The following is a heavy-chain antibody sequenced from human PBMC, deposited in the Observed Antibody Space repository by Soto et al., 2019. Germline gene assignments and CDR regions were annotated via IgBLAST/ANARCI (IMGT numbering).Heavy chain of an antibody. CDR2: IYPGDSDT. D-gene: IGHD2-21*02. Sequence: GESLKISCKGSGYSFTSYWIGWVRQMPGKGLEWMGIIYPGDSDTRYSPSFQGKVTISADKSISTAYLQWSSLKASDTAMYYCARRKYCGGDCPYDAFDIWGQGTMVTVSS. J-gene: IGHJ3*02. CDR3: ARRKYCGGDCPYDAFDI. CDR1: GYSFTSYW. V-gene: IGHV5-51*01.